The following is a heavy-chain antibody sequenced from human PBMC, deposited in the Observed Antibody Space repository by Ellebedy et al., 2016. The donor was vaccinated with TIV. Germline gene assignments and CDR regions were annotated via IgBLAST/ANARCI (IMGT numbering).Heavy chain of an antibody. J-gene: IGHJ6*03. Sequence: ASVKVSCKASGYTITGYPMNWVRQAPGQGLEWLGWINMNTGNPTYAQGFTGRFVFSLDTSVSTAYLQISSLKVEDTAVYYCARDSRYNWNDWDFYHMDVWGKGTTVTVSS. CDR1: GYTITGYP. D-gene: IGHD1-1*01. CDR3: ARDSRYNWNDWDFYHMDV. V-gene: IGHV7-4-1*02. CDR2: INMNTGNP.